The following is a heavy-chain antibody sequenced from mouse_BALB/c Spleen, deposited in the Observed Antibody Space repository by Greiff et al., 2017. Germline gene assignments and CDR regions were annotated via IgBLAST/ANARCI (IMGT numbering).Heavy chain of an antibody. CDR3: TRFLGQEGYFDY. CDR1: GYTFTSYW. J-gene: IGHJ2*01. Sequence: QVQLQQPGAELVRPGASVKLSCKASGYTFTSYWINWVKQRPGQGLEWIGNIYPSDSYTNYNQKFKDKATLTVDKSSSTAYMQLSSPTSEDSAVYYCTRFLGQEGYFDYWGQGTTLTVSS. CDR2: IYPSDSYT. D-gene: IGHD4-1*01. V-gene: IGHV1-69*02.